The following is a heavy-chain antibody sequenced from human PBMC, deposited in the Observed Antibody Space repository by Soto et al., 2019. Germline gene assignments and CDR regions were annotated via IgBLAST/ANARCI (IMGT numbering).Heavy chain of an antibody. CDR3: ARLIEADPPGRPETDGWGY. CDR1: GFTFSDYY. V-gene: IGHV3-11*01. Sequence: QVQLVESGGGLVKPGGSLRLSCAASGFTFSDYYMSWIRQAPGKGLEWGSYISSSGSTIYYADSVKGRFTISRDNAKNSLYLQMNSLRAEDTAVYYCARLIEADPPGRPETDGWGYWGQGTLVTVSS. J-gene: IGHJ4*02. CDR2: ISSSGSTI. D-gene: IGHD1-26*01.